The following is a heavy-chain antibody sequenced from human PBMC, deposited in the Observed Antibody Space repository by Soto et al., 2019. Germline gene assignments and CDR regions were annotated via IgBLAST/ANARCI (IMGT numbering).Heavy chain of an antibody. J-gene: IGHJ4*02. CDR3: ARDGPAGFTFDY. Sequence: EVHLVESGGGLVQPGGSLRLSCVASGFTFNTYAMHWVRQAPGKGLEYVSAILGNGYASYYADSVKGRFTISRDNSKNTLYLQMDSLRPEDAALYYCARDGPAGFTFDYWGQGTLVTVSS. CDR2: ILGNGYAS. CDR1: GFTFNTYA. D-gene: IGHD2-2*01. V-gene: IGHV3-64*07.